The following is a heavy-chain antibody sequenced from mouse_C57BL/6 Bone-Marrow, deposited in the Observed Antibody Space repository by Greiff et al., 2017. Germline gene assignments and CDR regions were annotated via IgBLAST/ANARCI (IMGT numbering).Heavy chain of an antibody. D-gene: IGHD2-1*01. J-gene: IGHJ2*01. Sequence: VQLQESGAELVRPGASVKLSCTASGFNIKDDYIHWVKQRPEQGLEWIGWIDPEIGDTEYASKFQGKATITSDTSSNTAYLQLSSLTSEDTAVYYCSSLDGNYFDFWGQGAPPTVAS. V-gene: IGHV14-4*01. CDR1: GFNIKDDY. CDR3: SSLDGNYFDF. CDR2: IDPEIGDT.